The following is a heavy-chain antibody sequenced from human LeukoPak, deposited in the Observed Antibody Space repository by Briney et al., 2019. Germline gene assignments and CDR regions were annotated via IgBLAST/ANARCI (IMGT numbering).Heavy chain of an antibody. CDR3: ARFATLSGYYDS. CDR1: GGPISSHL. CDR2: IYDSGSP. V-gene: IGHV4-59*11. D-gene: IGHD3-22*01. J-gene: IGHJ4*02. Sequence: SETLSLTCSVSGGPISSHLWSWIRQPPGKGLEWIGYIYDSGSPKYNPSLKSRVTISGDMSKNYFSLTLKSVSVADTAVYYCARFATLSGYYDSWGQGTVVIVSS.